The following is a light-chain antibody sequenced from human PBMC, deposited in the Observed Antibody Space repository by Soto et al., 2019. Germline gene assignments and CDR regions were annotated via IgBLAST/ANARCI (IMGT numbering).Light chain of an antibody. CDR1: QSVRSSY. CDR3: QLYGSSPQT. Sequence: EIVLTQSPGTLSLSPGERATLSCRASQSVRSSYLAWYQQKPGQAPRLLIYGASSRATDIPDRFSGSGSGTDFSLTISRLEPEDFAVYYCQLYGSSPQTFVQG. CDR2: GAS. V-gene: IGKV3-20*01. J-gene: IGKJ1*01.